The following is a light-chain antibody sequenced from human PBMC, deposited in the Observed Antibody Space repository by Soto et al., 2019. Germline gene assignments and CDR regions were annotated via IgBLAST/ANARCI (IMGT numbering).Light chain of an antibody. Sequence: EIVLTQSPGTLSLSPGERATLSCRASQSISNTYLAWYRQKPGQAPGLLIYATSNRGTGIPDRFSGSGSGTDFTLTISRLEPEDFAVYYCPHYDTSPAFGQGTKVEIK. J-gene: IGKJ1*01. CDR3: PHYDTSPA. CDR2: ATS. V-gene: IGKV3-20*01. CDR1: QSISNTY.